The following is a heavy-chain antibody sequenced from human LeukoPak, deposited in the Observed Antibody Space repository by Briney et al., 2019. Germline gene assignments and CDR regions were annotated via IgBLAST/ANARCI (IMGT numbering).Heavy chain of an antibody. V-gene: IGHV3-23*01. CDR2: ISGSGVDT. CDR1: GFSFSTYA. CDR3: ASGTYRLGDY. J-gene: IGHJ4*02. Sequence: GGSQRLSCVASGFSFSTYAMSWVRQAPGKWLEWVSGISGSGVDTHYADSVKGRFRISRDNSQNTLYLQLSSLRAEDTAVYYCASGTYRLGDYWGLGTLVTVSS. D-gene: IGHD3-10*01.